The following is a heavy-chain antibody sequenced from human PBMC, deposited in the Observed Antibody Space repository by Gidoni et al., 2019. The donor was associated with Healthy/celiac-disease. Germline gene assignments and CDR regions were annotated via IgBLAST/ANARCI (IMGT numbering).Heavy chain of an antibody. CDR2: ISSSSSYI. CDR1: GFTFSSYS. Sequence: EVQLVESGGGLVKPGGSLRLSCAASGFTFSSYSMNWVRQAPGKGLEWVSAISSSSSYIYYADSVKGRFTISRDNAKNSLYLQMNSLRAEDTAVYYCARSGSGSYQGDYWGQGTLVTVSS. J-gene: IGHJ4*02. V-gene: IGHV3-21*01. CDR3: ARSGSGSYQGDY. D-gene: IGHD3-10*01.